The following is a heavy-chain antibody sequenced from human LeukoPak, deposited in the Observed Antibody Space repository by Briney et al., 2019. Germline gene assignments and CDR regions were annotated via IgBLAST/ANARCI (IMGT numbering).Heavy chain of an antibody. Sequence: GSLRLSCAASGFTLSDYWMHWVRQAPGKGLVWVSRINSVGSSTTYADSVKGRFTISRDNAKNTLYLQMNSLRAEDTAVYYCARDFDRYYFDSWGQGTLVTVSS. CDR1: GFTLSDYW. D-gene: IGHD3-9*01. CDR3: ARDFDRYYFDS. CDR2: INSVGSST. V-gene: IGHV3-74*03. J-gene: IGHJ4*02.